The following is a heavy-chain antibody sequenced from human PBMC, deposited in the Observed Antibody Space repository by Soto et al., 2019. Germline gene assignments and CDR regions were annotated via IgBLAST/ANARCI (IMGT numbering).Heavy chain of an antibody. Sequence: SETLSLTCTVSGDSMSSSRSSSYYWAWIRQPPGKGLEWIGSIDYNGGTYYHPSLKSRVTISEDTSRNHFSLKLRSVTASDTAVYYCERHQHNGYVESWGPGALVT. D-gene: IGHD2-8*01. CDR2: IDYNGGT. CDR1: GDSMSSSRSSSYY. J-gene: IGHJ4*02. V-gene: IGHV4-39*01. CDR3: ERHQHNGYVES.